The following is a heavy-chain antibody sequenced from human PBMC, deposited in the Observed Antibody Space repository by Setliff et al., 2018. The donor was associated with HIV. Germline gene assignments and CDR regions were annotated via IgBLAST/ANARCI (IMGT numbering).Heavy chain of an antibody. D-gene: IGHD6-19*01. CDR3: ARTPEGVAVFDY. CDR1: GYTFTSYA. V-gene: IGHV1-3*01. J-gene: IGHJ4*02. Sequence: ASVKVSCKASGYTFTSYAMHWVRQAPGQRLEWMGWINGGNGNTKYSQKFQGRVTITRDISASTAYMELSSLGSEDTAVFYCARTPEGVAVFDYWGQGTQVTVSS. CDR2: INGGNGNT.